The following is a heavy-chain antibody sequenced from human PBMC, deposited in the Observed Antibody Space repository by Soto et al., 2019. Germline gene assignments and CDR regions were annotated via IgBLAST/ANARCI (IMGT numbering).Heavy chain of an antibody. D-gene: IGHD3-10*01. CDR1: EFTFGFYA. CDR2: ILISGGTT. J-gene: IGHJ4*02. V-gene: IGHV3-23*01. CDR3: AIYASGTSYRGLR. Sequence: EVQLLESGGGLVQPGGSLRLSCAASEFTFGFYAMIWVRQAPGKGPEWVSTILISGGTTYYADSVKGRFTISRDNSKNTLYLQINSLRAEDTAVYYCAIYASGTSYRGLRWGQGTLVTVSS.